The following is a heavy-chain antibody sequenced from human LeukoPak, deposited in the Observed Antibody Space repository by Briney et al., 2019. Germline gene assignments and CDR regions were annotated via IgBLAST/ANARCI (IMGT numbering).Heavy chain of an antibody. CDR1: GFTFSSYW. V-gene: IGHV3-48*04. Sequence: GGSLRLSCAASGFTFSSYWMSWVRQAPGKGLEWVSYIGDSGTTINYADSVKGRFTISRDNPKNSLYLQMNSLRAEDTAVYYCARGYGHNFYWGQGTQVTVSS. CDR3: ARGYGHNFY. CDR2: IGDSGTTI. J-gene: IGHJ4*02. D-gene: IGHD5-24*01.